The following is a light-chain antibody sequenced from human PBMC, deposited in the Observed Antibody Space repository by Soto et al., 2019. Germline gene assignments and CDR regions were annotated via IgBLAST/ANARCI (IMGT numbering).Light chain of an antibody. V-gene: IGLV1-44*01. Sequence: QSVLTQPPSTSGTPGQRVTISCSGSSSNIGSNTVTWYQQLPGTAPKLLIYSNDQRPSGVPDRFSSSKSGPSASLAISGLQSEDEADYYCAAWDDSLDGYLFGSGTKLTVL. CDR3: AAWDDSLDGYL. J-gene: IGLJ1*01. CDR1: SSNIGSNT. CDR2: SND.